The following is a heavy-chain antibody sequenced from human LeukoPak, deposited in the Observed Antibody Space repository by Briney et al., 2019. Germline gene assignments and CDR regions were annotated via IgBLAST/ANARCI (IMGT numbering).Heavy chain of an antibody. CDR2: ISGRGVST. D-gene: IGHD1-20*01. CDR3: AKAASGNWNDVSDY. CDR1: GFTFSTYA. V-gene: IGHV3-23*01. Sequence: GGSLRLSCAASGFTFSTYAMSWVRQAPGKGLEWVSVISGRGVSTSYADSVRGRFTISRDNSQNTLYLQMNSLRAEDTAVYYCAKAASGNWNDVSDYWGQGTLSPSPQ. J-gene: IGHJ4*02.